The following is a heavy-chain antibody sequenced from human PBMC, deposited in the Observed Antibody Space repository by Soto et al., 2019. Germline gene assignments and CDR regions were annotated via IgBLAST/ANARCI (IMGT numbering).Heavy chain of an antibody. V-gene: IGHV4-34*01. Sequence: SETLSLTCAVYGGSFSGYYWSWIRQPPGEGLEWIGEINHSGSTNYNPSLKSRVTISVDTSKNQFSLKLSSVTAADTAVYYCARGGYCSSTSCYIYYYYGMDVWGQGTTVTVSS. J-gene: IGHJ6*02. CDR3: ARGGYCSSTSCYIYYYYGMDV. CDR2: INHSGST. CDR1: GGSFSGYY. D-gene: IGHD2-2*02.